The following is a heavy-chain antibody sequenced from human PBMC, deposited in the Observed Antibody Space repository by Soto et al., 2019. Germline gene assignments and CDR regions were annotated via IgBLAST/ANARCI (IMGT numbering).Heavy chain of an antibody. V-gene: IGHV4-39*01. D-gene: IGHD6-19*01. CDR3: ARNSGWYSGYGMDV. Sequence: QLQLQESGPGLVKPSETLSLTCTVSGGSISSSSYYWGWIRQPPGKGLEWIGSIYYSGSTYYNPSRKSRVTISVDTSKNQFSLKLSSVTAADTAVYYCARNSGWYSGYGMDVWGQGTTVTVSS. J-gene: IGHJ6*02. CDR2: IYYSGST. CDR1: GGSISSSSYY.